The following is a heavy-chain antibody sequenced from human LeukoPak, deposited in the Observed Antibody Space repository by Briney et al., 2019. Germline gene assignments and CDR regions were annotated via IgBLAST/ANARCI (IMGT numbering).Heavy chain of an antibody. CDR1: GYTFTSYD. J-gene: IGHJ6*03. CDR2: MNPNSGNT. D-gene: IGHD3-3*01. CDR3: AGGPGNDFWSADNYYYYMDV. Sequence: GASVKVSCKASGYTFTSYDINWVRQATGQGLEWMGWMNPNSGNTGYAQKLQGRVTITRNTSISTAYMELSSLRSEDTAVYYCAGGPGNDFWSADNYYYYMDVWGKGTTVTVSS. V-gene: IGHV1-8*03.